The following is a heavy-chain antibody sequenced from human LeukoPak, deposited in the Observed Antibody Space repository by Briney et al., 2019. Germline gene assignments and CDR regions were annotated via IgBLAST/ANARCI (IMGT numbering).Heavy chain of an antibody. D-gene: IGHD3-3*01. V-gene: IGHV1-2*02. J-gene: IGHJ4*02. Sequence: ASVKVSCKASGYTFTGYYMRSVSQAPGQRLEWMGWINPNSGGTNYAQKFQGRVTMTRDTSLSTAYMVLSRLRSDDTAVDYCARDGEFWSGYYTKVYWGQGTLVTVSS. CDR2: INPNSGGT. CDR3: ARDGEFWSGYYTKVY. CDR1: GYTFTGYY.